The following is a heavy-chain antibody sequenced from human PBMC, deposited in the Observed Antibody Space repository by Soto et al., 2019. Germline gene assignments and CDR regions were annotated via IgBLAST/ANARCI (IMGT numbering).Heavy chain of an antibody. CDR2: ISGSSIYT. Sequence: GGSLRLSCAGSGFTFSDYYMSWIRQAPGKGLEWVSYISGSSIYTNYAGSVKGRFTVSRDNAKNSLYLQMSSLRAEDTAVYYCARDRGVGQPAGWFDPWGQGTLVTVSS. V-gene: IGHV3-11*06. D-gene: IGHD3-10*01. J-gene: IGHJ5*02. CDR1: GFTFSDYY. CDR3: ARDRGVGQPAGWFDP.